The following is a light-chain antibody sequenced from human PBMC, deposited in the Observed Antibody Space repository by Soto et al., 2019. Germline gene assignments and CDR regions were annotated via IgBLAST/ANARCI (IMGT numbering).Light chain of an antibody. V-gene: IGKV1-39*01. J-gene: IGKJ2*01. Sequence: DIQMTQSPSSLSASVGARVTLTCRASQTINSFLNWYQQKPGKAPKLLIYAASSLPSGVPSRFSGSGSGTDFTLTITSLQPGDFAAYYCQHSYTTPRTFGKETRLEL. CDR1: QTINSF. CDR2: AAS. CDR3: QHSYTTPRT.